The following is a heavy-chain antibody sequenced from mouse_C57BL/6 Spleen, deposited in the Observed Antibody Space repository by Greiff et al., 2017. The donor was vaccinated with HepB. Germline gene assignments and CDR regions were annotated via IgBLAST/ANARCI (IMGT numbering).Heavy chain of an antibody. CDR1: GYAFSSSW. Sequence: QVQLQQSGPELVKPGASVKISCKASGYAFSSSWMNWVKQRPGKGLEWIGRIYPGDGDTNYNGKFKGKATLTADKSSSTAYMQLSSLTSEDSAVYFCARGKVYYGSSYFDYWGQGTTLTVSS. J-gene: IGHJ2*01. V-gene: IGHV1-82*01. CDR3: ARGKVYYGSSYFDY. CDR2: IYPGDGDT. D-gene: IGHD1-1*01.